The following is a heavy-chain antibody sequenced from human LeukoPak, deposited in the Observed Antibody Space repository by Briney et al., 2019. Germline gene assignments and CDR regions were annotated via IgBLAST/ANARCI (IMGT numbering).Heavy chain of an antibody. CDR2: IKQDGSEK. CDR1: GFTFSSYW. J-gene: IGHJ3*02. D-gene: IGHD3-3*01. Sequence: SLRXXCAGSGFTFSSYWMSWVRQAPGKGLEGVADIKQDGSEKYYVDSVKGGLTISRENAKKSLYMQMNSRRAEETGVCECXXXNRXXDFXSGYYSGAFDIWGQGTMVTVSS. V-gene: IGHV3-7*03. CDR3: XXXNRXXDFXSGYYSGAFDI.